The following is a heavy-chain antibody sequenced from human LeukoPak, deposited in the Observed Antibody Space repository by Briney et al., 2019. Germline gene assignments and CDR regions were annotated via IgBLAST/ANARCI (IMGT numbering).Heavy chain of an antibody. CDR3: ARDGVLYCSSTSCYFRYYYYGMDV. D-gene: IGHD2-2*01. CDR2: INPNSGGT. Sequence: ASVKVSCKASGYTFTGYYMHWVRQAPGQGLEWMGWINPNSGGTNYAQKFQGRVTMTRDTSISTAYMELSRLRSDDTAVYYCARDGVLYCSSTSCYFRYYYYGMDVWGQGTTVTVSS. V-gene: IGHV1-2*02. J-gene: IGHJ6*02. CDR1: GYTFTGYY.